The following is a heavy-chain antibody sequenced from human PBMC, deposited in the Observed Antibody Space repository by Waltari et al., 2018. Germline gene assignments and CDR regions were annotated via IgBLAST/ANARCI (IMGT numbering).Heavy chain of an antibody. D-gene: IGHD6-13*01. CDR1: GFPFDDFA. CDR3: AKGSAAAPFEY. V-gene: IGHV3-43*02. CDR2: ISADGSDT. J-gene: IGHJ4*02. Sequence: EVQLVESGGGVVQPGESLRLSCAASGFPFDDFAMFWVRQVPGKPLEWVSVISADGSDTDDTDSVKGRFTMSRDNARRSLYLQMNSLRIEDTAFYFCAKGSAAAPFEYWGQGTLVTVSS.